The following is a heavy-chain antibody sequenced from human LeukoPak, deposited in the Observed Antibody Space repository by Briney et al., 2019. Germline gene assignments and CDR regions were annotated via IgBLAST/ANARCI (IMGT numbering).Heavy chain of an antibody. V-gene: IGHV3-53*01. J-gene: IGHJ6*03. CDR3: ARDGYGNRYMDV. D-gene: IGHD1-14*01. CDR1: GFTVSSNF. CDR2: IYSGGTK. Sequence: GGSLRLSCAASGFTVSSNFMSWVRQAPGKGLEWVSVIYSGGTKYYADCVKGGFTISRDNDRNTLYLQLNSLRAEDTAVYYYARDGYGNRYMDVWGKGTTVTVSS.